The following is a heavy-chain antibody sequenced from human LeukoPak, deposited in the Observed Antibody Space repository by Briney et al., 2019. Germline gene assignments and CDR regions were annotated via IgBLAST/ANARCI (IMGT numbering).Heavy chain of an antibody. J-gene: IGHJ6*03. CDR2: IRYDGSNK. Sequence: GGSLRLSCAASGFTFSHYGMHWVRQAPGKGLEWVAFIRYDGSNKYYADSVKGRFTISRDNSKKTLFLQLNSLRAEDTAMYYCAKDMSSSPYYYYYYYMDVWGKGTTVTVSS. CDR1: GFTFSHYG. CDR3: AKDMSSSPYYYYYYYMDV. D-gene: IGHD6-6*01. V-gene: IGHV3-30*02.